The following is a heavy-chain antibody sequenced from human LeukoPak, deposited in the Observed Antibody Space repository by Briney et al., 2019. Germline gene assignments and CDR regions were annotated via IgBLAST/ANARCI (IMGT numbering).Heavy chain of an antibody. CDR1: GFTFSSYA. Sequence: PGRSLRLSCAASGFTFSSYAMSWVRQAPGKGLEWVSAISDSGGSTYYADSVKGRFTISRDNSKNTLYLQMNSLRAEDTAVYYCAKGDLWWFGEFRGYYFDYWGQGTLVTVSS. J-gene: IGHJ4*02. D-gene: IGHD3-10*01. CDR2: ISDSGGST. CDR3: AKGDLWWFGEFRGYYFDY. V-gene: IGHV3-23*01.